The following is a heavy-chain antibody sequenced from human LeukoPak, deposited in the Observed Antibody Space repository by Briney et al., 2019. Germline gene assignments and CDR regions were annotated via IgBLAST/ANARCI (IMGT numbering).Heavy chain of an antibody. D-gene: IGHD2/OR15-2a*01. CDR3: ANQDSTEYSYYFDF. J-gene: IGHJ4*02. Sequence: PGGSLRLSCAASGFTFSSYAMSWVRQAPGKGLECVSVISGSGGTTYYADSVKGRLTISRDNSKNTLYLQMNSLRAEDTAVYYCANQDSTEYSYYFDFWGQGTLVTVSS. CDR2: ISGSGGTT. V-gene: IGHV3-23*01. CDR1: GFTFSSYA.